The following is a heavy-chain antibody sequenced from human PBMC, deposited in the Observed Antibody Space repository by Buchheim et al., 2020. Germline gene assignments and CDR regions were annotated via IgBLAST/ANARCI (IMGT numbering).Heavy chain of an antibody. D-gene: IGHD3-22*01. Sequence: EVQLVESGGGLVQPGGSLRLSCVASGFSLSTHWMHWVRQAPGKGLDWVANIKRDGSEKYYVDSVKGRFTISREHVKNSLFLQMNSLRVEDTAVYYCVRGYFDSSNYYYPWGQGTL. CDR3: VRGYFDSSNYYYP. CDR2: IKRDGSEK. CDR1: GFSLSTHW. V-gene: IGHV3-7*01. J-gene: IGHJ5*02.